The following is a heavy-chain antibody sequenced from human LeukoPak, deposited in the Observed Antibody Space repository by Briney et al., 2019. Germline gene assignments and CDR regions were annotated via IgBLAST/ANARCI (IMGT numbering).Heavy chain of an antibody. Sequence: SLTXXXSGGSISSXXWSWIRQPPGKGLEWIGYIYYSGRTKYNPSLKSRVTISVDTSKNQFSLKLSSVTAADTAVYYCARHTDDXGXXXHWG. CDR1: GGSISSXX. J-gene: IGHJ1*01. V-gene: IGHV4-59*08. D-gene: IGHD3-16*01. CDR2: IYYSGRT. CDR3: ARHTDDXGXXXH.